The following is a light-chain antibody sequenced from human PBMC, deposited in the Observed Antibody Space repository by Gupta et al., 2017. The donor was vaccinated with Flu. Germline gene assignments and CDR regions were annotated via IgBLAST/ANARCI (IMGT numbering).Light chain of an antibody. J-gene: IGKJ5*01. V-gene: IGKV3-15*01. CDR2: DTS. CDR1: QSVRNN. Sequence: VLTQSPATLSVSPGEGATLSCRASQSVRNNLAWYQQKPGQTPRLLIYDTSTRVTGIAGRFSFSGSETDFTLTISSLQSEDFAIYYCQHYDKGRPSVTFGQGTRLEIK. CDR3: QHYDKGRPSVT.